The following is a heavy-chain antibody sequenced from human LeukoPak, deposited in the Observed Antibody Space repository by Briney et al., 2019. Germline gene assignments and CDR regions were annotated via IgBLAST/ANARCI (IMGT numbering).Heavy chain of an antibody. D-gene: IGHD4-23*01. J-gene: IGHJ6*03. Sequence: SETLSLTCTVSGGSISSGGYYWSWIRQHPGKGLEWIGYIYYSGSTYYNPSLKSRVTISVDTSKNQFSLKLSSVTAADTAVYYCARVRRGTTVVSPLYYYMDVWGKGTTVTVSS. CDR1: GGSISSGGYY. CDR2: IYYSGST. V-gene: IGHV4-31*03. CDR3: ARVRRGTTVVSPLYYYMDV.